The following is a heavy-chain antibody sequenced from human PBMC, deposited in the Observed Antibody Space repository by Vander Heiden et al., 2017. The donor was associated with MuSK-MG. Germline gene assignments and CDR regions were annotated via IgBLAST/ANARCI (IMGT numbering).Heavy chain of an antibody. J-gene: IGHJ4*02. D-gene: IGHD3-10*01. CDR1: GLTFSSYR. V-gene: IGHV3-48*02. Sequence: EVQLVESGGGLVQPGGSLRLSCAASGLTFSSYRMNWVRQAPGKGLEWVSYISSSSSTIYYADSVKGRFTISRDNAKNSLYLQMNSLRDEDTAVYYCAREANVLLWFGEFAAPAPRGQGTLVTVSS. CDR2: ISSSSSTI. CDR3: AREANVLLWFGEFAAPAP.